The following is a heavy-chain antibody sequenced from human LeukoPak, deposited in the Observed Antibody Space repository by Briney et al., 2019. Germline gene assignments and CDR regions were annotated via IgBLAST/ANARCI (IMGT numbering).Heavy chain of an antibody. D-gene: IGHD3-3*01. V-gene: IGHV1-69*13. Sequence: ASVKVSCKASGGTFSSYAISWVRQAPGQGLEWMGGIIPIFGTANYAQKFQGRVTITADESTSTAYMELSSLRSEDTAVYYCARVAYFWSGYFYNWFDPWGQGTLVTVSS. CDR3: ARVAYFWSGYFYNWFDP. CDR1: GGTFSSYA. CDR2: IIPIFGTA. J-gene: IGHJ5*02.